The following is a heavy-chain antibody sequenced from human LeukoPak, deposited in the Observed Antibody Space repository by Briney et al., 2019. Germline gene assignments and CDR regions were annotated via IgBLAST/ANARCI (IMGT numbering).Heavy chain of an antibody. V-gene: IGHV1-2*02. J-gene: IGHJ3*02. Sequence: ASVKVSCKASGYTFTGYYMHWVRQAPGQGLEWMGWINPNSGGTNYAQKFQGRVTMTRDTSISTAYMELSRLRSDDTAVYYCARAAPITMIVVVIRSHDAFDIWGQGTMVTVSS. D-gene: IGHD3-22*01. CDR2: INPNSGGT. CDR3: ARAAPITMIVVVIRSHDAFDI. CDR1: GYTFTGYY.